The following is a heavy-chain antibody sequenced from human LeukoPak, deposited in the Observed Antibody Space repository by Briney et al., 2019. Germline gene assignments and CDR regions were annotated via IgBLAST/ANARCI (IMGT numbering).Heavy chain of an antibody. Sequence: GGSLRLSCAASGFTFSSYGMSWVRQAPGKGREWVSAISGSGGSTYYADSVKGRFTIPRDNSKNTLYLQMNSLRAEDTAVYYCAKSLPPYYYGSGSPMDVWGKGTTVTISS. J-gene: IGHJ6*03. CDR1: GFTFSSYG. D-gene: IGHD3-10*01. CDR2: ISGSGGST. CDR3: AKSLPPYYYGSGSPMDV. V-gene: IGHV3-23*01.